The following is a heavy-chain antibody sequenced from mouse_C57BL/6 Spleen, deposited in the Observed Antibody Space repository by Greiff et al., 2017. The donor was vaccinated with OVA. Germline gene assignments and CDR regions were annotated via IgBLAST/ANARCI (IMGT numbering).Heavy chain of an antibody. J-gene: IGHJ1*03. D-gene: IGHD1-1*01. CDR3: AREESYYGSRGYFDV. CDR1: GYTFTSYW. Sequence: QVQLQQPGAELVKPGASVKLSCKASGYTFTSYWMHWVKQRPGQGLEWIGMIHPNSGSTNYNEKFKSKATLTVDKSSSTAYMQLSSLTSEDSAVYYCAREESYYGSRGYFDVWGTGTTVTVSS. CDR2: IHPNSGST. V-gene: IGHV1-64*01.